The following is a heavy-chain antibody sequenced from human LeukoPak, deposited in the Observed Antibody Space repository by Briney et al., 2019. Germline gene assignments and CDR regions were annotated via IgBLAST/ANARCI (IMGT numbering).Heavy chain of an antibody. CDR1: GYTLTELS. Sequence: ASVKVSCKVSGYTLTELSMHWVRQAPGKGLAWVGGFDPEDGETIYAQKFQGRVTMTEDTSTDTAYMELSSLRSEDTAVYYCATVVPYSSSWLRGYFQHWGQGALVTVSS. CDR2: FDPEDGET. CDR3: ATVVPYSSSWLRGYFQH. J-gene: IGHJ1*01. D-gene: IGHD6-13*01. V-gene: IGHV1-24*01.